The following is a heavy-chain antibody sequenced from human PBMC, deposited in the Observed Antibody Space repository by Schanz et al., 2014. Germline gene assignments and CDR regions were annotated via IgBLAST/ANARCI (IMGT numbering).Heavy chain of an antibody. Sequence: EVLLVESGGGLVKPGGSLRLSCEASGFTFITYTMNWVRQAPGKGLEWVSDISSGSSYANYADSVKGRFTISRDNAKNSLYLQMNSLRAEDTAVYYCAREQIMAAAGLVDYWGHGTLVTVSS. V-gene: IGHV3-21*05. CDR3: AREQIMAAAGLVDY. J-gene: IGHJ4*01. CDR1: GFTFITYT. D-gene: IGHD6-13*01. CDR2: ISSGSSYA.